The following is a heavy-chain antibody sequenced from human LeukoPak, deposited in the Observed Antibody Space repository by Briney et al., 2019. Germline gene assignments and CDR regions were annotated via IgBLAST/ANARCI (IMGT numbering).Heavy chain of an antibody. J-gene: IGHJ4*02. V-gene: IGHV1-69*13. CDR2: IIPIFGTA. Sequence: ASVKVSCKASGGTFISYAISWVRQAPGQGLEWMGGIIPIFGTANYAQKFQGRVTITPDESTSTAYMELSSLRSEDTAVYYCAREGPVGSGYYFDYWGQGTLVTASS. CDR3: AREGPVGSGYYFDY. CDR1: GGTFISYA. D-gene: IGHD3-22*01.